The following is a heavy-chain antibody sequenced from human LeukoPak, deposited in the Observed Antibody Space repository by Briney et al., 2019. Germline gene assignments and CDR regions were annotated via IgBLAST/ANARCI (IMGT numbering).Heavy chain of an antibody. CDR1: GGSISSYY. Sequence: PSETLSLTCTVSGGSISSYYWSWIRQPPGKGLEWIGYIYYSGSTNYNPSLKSRVTMTRDTSISTAYMELSRLRSDDTAVYYCARGLGYSGYNFDYWGQGTLVTVSS. CDR2: IYYSGST. J-gene: IGHJ4*02. D-gene: IGHD5-12*01. CDR3: ARGLGYSGYNFDY. V-gene: IGHV4-59*01.